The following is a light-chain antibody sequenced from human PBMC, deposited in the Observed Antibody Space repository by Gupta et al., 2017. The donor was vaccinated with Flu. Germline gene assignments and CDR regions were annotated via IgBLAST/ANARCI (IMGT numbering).Light chain of an antibody. Sequence: QHVLTHSHSVSRRPGQRRTLASAGNSSNFGAGYDVHWYQQLPGTAPKLLIYGNNNRPSGVPDRFSGSKSGTSASLAITGLQAEDEAHYYCQSYDSSLSGSVFGGGTKLTVL. J-gene: IGLJ3*02. CDR2: GNN. CDR1: SSNFGAGYD. V-gene: IGLV1-40*01. CDR3: QSYDSSLSGSV.